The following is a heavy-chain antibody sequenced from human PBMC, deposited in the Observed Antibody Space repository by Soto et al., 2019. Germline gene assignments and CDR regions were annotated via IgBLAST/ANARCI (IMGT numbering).Heavy chain of an antibody. V-gene: IGHV1-18*01. CDR3: ARKDGDYYAFVL. J-gene: IGHJ3*01. CDR1: GYTFTSYG. D-gene: IGHD4-17*01. CDR2: ISGFNGNT. Sequence: QVQLVQSGAEVKKPGASVKVSCKASGYTFTSYGISWVRQAPGQGLEWMGWISGFNGNTNHAQNLQGRLTMTTDTSTSTAYMELRRLRADDTAVYYCARKDGDYYAFVLWGQGTMVTVSS.